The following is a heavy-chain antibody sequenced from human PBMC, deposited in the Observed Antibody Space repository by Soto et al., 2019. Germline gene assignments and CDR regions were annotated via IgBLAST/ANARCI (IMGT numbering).Heavy chain of an antibody. Sequence: EVQLVESGGGLVQPGGSLRLSCAASGFTFSSYSMNWVRQAPGKGLEWVSYISSSSSTIYYADSVKGRFTISRDNAKNSLYLQMNSLRAEDTAVYYCARYGDYYYYYYMAVWGKGTTVTVSS. CDR2: ISSSSSTI. D-gene: IGHD4-17*01. CDR1: GFTFSSYS. V-gene: IGHV3-48*01. J-gene: IGHJ6*03. CDR3: ARYGDYYYYYYMAV.